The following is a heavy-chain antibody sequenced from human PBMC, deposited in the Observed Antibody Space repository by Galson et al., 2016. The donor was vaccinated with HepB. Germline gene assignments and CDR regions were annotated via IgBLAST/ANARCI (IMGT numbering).Heavy chain of an antibody. Sequence: SVKVSCKASGYSFTNFGISWVRQAPGQGLEWMGWISADNGNTNYAQKFQGRVTMTTDTSTTTAYVEVRGLRSDDTAVYFCARDRGVVPDAFDVWGQGTKVTVSS. CDR3: ARDRGVVPDAFDV. J-gene: IGHJ3*01. D-gene: IGHD2-21*01. CDR2: ISADNGNT. CDR1: GYSFTNFG. V-gene: IGHV1-18*01.